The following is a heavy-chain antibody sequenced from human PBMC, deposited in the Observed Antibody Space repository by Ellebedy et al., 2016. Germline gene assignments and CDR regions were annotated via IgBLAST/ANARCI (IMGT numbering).Heavy chain of an antibody. Sequence: GGSLRLSCTASGFTFSYYWMSWVRQAPGKGLEWVANIKQHGSEKDYVDSVKGRFTISRDDAKNSLYLQMNSLRDEDTAVYYCAREVAELPNWFDPWGQGTLVTVSS. V-gene: IGHV3-7*01. CDR3: AREVAELPNWFDP. J-gene: IGHJ5*02. CDR1: GFTFSYYW. CDR2: IKQHGSEK. D-gene: IGHD1-7*01.